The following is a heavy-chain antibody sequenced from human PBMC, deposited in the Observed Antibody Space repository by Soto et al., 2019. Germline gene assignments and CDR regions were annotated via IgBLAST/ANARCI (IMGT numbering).Heavy chain of an antibody. CDR3: ARADGYSYGVDY. CDR2: IYYSGST. J-gene: IGHJ4*02. V-gene: IGHV4-59*01. D-gene: IGHD5-18*01. Sequence: ETLSLTCTVSGGSISSYYWSWIRQPPGKGLEWIGYIYYSGSTNYNPSLKSRVTISVDTSKNQFSLKLSSVTAADTAVYYCARADGYSYGVDYWGQGTLVTVSS. CDR1: GGSISSYY.